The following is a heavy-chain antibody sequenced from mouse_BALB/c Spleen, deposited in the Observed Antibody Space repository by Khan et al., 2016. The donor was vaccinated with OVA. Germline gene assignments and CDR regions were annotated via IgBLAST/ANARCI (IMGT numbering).Heavy chain of an antibody. V-gene: IGHV5-9-3*01. CDR2: SSSDGDYT. D-gene: IGHD2-1*01. CDR3: ATSPYGNFAY. CDR1: GFTFSTFA. J-gene: IGHJ3*01. Sequence: EVELVESGGGLVKPGGSLKLSCAVSGFTFSTFAMSWVRQTPEKRLEWVATSSSDGDYTFYPDIVTGRFTLSRDKASSTLYIQMSSLAYEDTAMYCCATSPYGNFAYWGQGTLVTVSA.